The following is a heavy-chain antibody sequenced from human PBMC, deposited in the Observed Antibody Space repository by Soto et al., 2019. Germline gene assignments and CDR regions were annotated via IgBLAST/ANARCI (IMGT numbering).Heavy chain of an antibody. CDR2: VSPNKGRT. CDR1: GYPFSTSY. CDR3: ARVEGSASSTGD. J-gene: IGHJ4*02. V-gene: IGHV1-2*02. D-gene: IGHD6-6*01. Sequence: QVQLVQSGPEVKIPGASVKVSCKASGYPFSTSYIHWVRQAPGRGLEWLGWVSPNKGRTLYAQKFQGRVTLTRDTSITTAYMDISRLTSDDTAIYYCARVEGSASSTGDWGQGTLITVSS.